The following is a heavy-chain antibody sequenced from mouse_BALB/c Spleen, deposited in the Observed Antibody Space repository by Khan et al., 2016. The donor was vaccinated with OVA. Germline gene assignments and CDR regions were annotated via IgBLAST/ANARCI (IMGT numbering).Heavy chain of an antibody. CDR3: ARSHLLWLYAMDY. CDR2: ISCYNGAT. CDR1: GYSFTGYY. D-gene: IGHD2-2*01. J-gene: IGHJ4*01. Sequence: LVKTGASVKISCKTSGYSFTGYYIHWVKQSHGKSLEWIGYISCYNGATTYNQKFKGKATFTVDTSSSTAYMQINSLTSEDFAVYYCARSHLLWLYAMDYWGQGTSVTVSS. V-gene: IGHV1S34*01.